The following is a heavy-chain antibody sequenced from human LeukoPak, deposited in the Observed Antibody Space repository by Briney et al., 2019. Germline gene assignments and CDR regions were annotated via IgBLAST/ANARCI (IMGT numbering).Heavy chain of an antibody. V-gene: IGHV3-15*01. CDR1: EFTLSNAW. Sequence: GGSLRLSCAASEFTLSNAWVTWVRQAPGKGPEWVGRIKSKSDGGTTDYAAPVKGRFTISRDDSKNTLFLQMNSLKTEDTAMYYCTTAQYSSGWYYFDYWGQGTLVTVSS. J-gene: IGHJ4*02. CDR2: IKSKSDGGTT. CDR3: TTAQYSSGWYYFDY. D-gene: IGHD6-19*01.